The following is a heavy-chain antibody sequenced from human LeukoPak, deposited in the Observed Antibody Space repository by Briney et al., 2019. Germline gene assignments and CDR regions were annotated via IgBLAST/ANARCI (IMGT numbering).Heavy chain of an antibody. CDR3: ARDGGWLQTQNHYYYHGMDV. CDR1: GGTFSTYA. V-gene: IGHV1-69*04. J-gene: IGHJ6*02. Sequence: SVKVSCKASGGTFSTYAITWERQAPGQGLEWMGRILPIFDMANYAQKFQGRATITADKSTRTAYMELSSLRSDDTAVYYCARDGGWLQTQNHYYYHGMDVWGQGTTVTVSS. D-gene: IGHD5-24*01. CDR2: ILPIFDMA.